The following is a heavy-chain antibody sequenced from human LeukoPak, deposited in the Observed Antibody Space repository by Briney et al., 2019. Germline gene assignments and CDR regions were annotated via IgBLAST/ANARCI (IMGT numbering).Heavy chain of an antibody. CDR2: ISSSGSTI. Sequence: KPSETLSLTCAVYGGSFSGYYWSWIRQAPGKGLEWVSYISSSGSTIYYADSVKGRFTISRDNAKNSLYLQMNSLRAEDTAVYYCASSSTPCGGDCLYFDYWGQGTLVTVSS. CDR1: GGSFSGYY. V-gene: IGHV3-11*01. J-gene: IGHJ4*02. CDR3: ASSSTPCGGDCLYFDY. D-gene: IGHD2-21*02.